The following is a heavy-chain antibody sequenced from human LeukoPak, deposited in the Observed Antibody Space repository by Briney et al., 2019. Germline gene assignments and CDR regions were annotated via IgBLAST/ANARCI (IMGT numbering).Heavy chain of an antibody. CDR2: IYPGDTDT. Sequence: GEYLKIPCKGSGYSYTSYWIGWARQMPGKGLEWMGLIYPGDTDTRYRLSFQGQVTISADKSISTAYLQWNSLKDLDTSMYYCGKFVSVAGLFDYLGDGGLVTVAS. V-gene: IGHV5-51*01. CDR3: GKFVSVAGLFDY. D-gene: IGHD6-19*01. J-gene: IGHJ4*01. CDR1: GYSYTSYW.